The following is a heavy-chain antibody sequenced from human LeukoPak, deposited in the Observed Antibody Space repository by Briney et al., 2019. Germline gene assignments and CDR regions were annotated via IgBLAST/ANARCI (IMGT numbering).Heavy chain of an antibody. Sequence: ASVKVSCKASGYTFTGYYMHWVRQAPGQGLEWMGWINPNSGGTNYAQEFQGRVTMTRDTSISTAYMELSRLRSDDTAVYYCARRCSSTSCYNPSQYYYGMDVWGQGTTVTVSS. V-gene: IGHV1-2*02. D-gene: IGHD2-2*02. CDR1: GYTFTGYY. CDR2: INPNSGGT. J-gene: IGHJ6*02. CDR3: ARRCSSTSCYNPSQYYYGMDV.